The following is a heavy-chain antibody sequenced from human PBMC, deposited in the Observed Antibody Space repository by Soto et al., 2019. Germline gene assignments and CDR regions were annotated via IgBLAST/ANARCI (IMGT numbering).Heavy chain of an antibody. CDR2: ISAYNGNT. CDR3: ARAGDYYDSSGYYNDAFYI. Sequence: ASVKVSCKASGYTFTSYGISWVRQAPGQGLEWMGWISAYNGNTNYAQKLQGRVTMTTDTSTSTAYMELRSLRSDDTAVYYCARAGDYYDSSGYYNDAFYIWGQGTIVPVS. D-gene: IGHD3-22*01. CDR1: GYTFTSYG. J-gene: IGHJ3*02. V-gene: IGHV1-18*01.